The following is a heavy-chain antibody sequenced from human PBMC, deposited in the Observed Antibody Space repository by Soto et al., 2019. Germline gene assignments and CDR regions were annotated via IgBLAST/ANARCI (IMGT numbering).Heavy chain of an antibody. D-gene: IGHD2-2*01. V-gene: IGHV1-18*01. CDR2: ISAYNGNT. Sequence: QVPLVQSGAEVKKPGASVKVSCKASGYTFTSYGISWVRQAPGQGLEWMGWISAYNGNTNYAQKLQGRVTMTTDTSTSTAYMELRSLRSDDTAVYYCARYIVVVPAATTYYYYGMDVWGQGTTVTVSS. CDR3: ARYIVVVPAATTYYYYGMDV. CDR1: GYTFTSYG. J-gene: IGHJ6*02.